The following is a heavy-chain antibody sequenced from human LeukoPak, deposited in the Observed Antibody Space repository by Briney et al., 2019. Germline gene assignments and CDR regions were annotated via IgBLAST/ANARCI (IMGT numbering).Heavy chain of an antibody. CDR3: ARSRYYGSKNDALDM. CDR1: GFTFSSYS. D-gene: IGHD3-10*01. J-gene: IGHJ3*02. CDR2: ISSSSSYI. Sequence: PGGSLRLSCAASGFTFSSYSMNSVRQPPGKGLEWVSSISSSSSYIYYADSVKGRFTISRDNAKNSLYLQMNSLRAEDTAVYYCARSRYYGSKNDALDMWGQGTMVSVSS. V-gene: IGHV3-21*01.